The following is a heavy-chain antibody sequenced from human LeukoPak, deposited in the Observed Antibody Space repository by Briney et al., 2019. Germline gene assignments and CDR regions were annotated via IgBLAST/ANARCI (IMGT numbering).Heavy chain of an antibody. Sequence: GGSLRLSCAASGFTFSSYAMSWVRQAPGKGLEWVSYISGSAVTTFHADSVKGRFTISRDNSKNTLYLQMNSLRAEDTALYYCAKGQGSGALYYMDVWGKGTTVTVSS. J-gene: IGHJ6*03. D-gene: IGHD3-10*01. CDR1: GFTFSSYA. CDR2: ISGSAVTT. CDR3: AKGQGSGALYYMDV. V-gene: IGHV3-23*01.